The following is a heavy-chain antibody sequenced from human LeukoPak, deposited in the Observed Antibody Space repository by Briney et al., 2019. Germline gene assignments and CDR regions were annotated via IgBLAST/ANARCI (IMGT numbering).Heavy chain of an antibody. CDR2: ISGSGGST. CDR3: AKSSDYDYVWGTYRFYYFDY. Sequence: GGSLRLSCAASGFTFSSYAMSWVRQAPGKGLEWVSAISGSGGSTYYADSVKGRFTISRDNSKNTLYLQMNSLRAEDTAVYYCAKSSDYDYVWGTYRFYYFDYWGQGTLVTVSS. D-gene: IGHD3-16*02. V-gene: IGHV3-23*01. J-gene: IGHJ4*02. CDR1: GFTFSSYA.